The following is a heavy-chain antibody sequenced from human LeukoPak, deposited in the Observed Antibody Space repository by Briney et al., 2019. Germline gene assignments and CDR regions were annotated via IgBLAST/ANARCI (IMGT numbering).Heavy chain of an antibody. V-gene: IGHV3-30*03. CDR3: ARDRAWNYFDY. J-gene: IGHJ4*02. D-gene: IGHD3-3*01. Sequence: GGSLRLSCAPSGFTFSRHGMHWVRQAPGKGLEWVAIISNDGSRKYYAHSVEGRFTISRDNSKNTLYLQMDSLRAEDTAVYYCARDRAWNYFDYWGRGTLVTVSS. CDR1: GFTFSRHG. CDR2: ISNDGSRK.